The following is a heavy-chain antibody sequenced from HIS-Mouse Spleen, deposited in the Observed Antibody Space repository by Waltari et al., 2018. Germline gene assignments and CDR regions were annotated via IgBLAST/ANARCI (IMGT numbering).Heavy chain of an antibody. D-gene: IGHD3-10*01. Sequence: EVQLVETGGGLIQPGGSLRLSCAASGFTVSSNYMSWVRQAPGKGLEWVSVSYSGGSTYYADSVKGRFTISRDNSKNTLYLQMNSLRAEDTAVYYCARDLYGSGSYWYWGQGTLVTVSS. V-gene: IGHV3-53*02. J-gene: IGHJ4*02. CDR1: GFTVSSNY. CDR3: ARDLYGSGSYWY. CDR2: SYSGGST.